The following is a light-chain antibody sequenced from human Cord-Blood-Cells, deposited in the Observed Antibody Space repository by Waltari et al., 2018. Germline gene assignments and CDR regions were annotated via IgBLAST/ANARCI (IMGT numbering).Light chain of an antibody. CDR2: DVS. CDR1: SSDVGGYNY. J-gene: IGLJ2*01. V-gene: IGLV2-11*01. Sequence: QSALTQPRSVSGSPGQSVTISCTGTSSDVGGYNYVSWYQQHPGKAPKLMISDVSKRPSGVPDRFSGSRSGNTAPLTISGLQAEDEADYYCCSYAGSYTVFGGGTKLTVL. CDR3: CSYAGSYTV.